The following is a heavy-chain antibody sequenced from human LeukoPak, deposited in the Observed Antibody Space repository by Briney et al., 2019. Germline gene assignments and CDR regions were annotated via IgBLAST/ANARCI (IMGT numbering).Heavy chain of an antibody. V-gene: IGHV1-69*01. CDR3: ARGYTHYDFWSGYYMSDWFDP. J-gene: IGHJ5*02. Sequence: GSSVKVSCKASGGTFSSYAISWVRQAPGQGLEWMGGIIPIFGTANYAQKFQGRVTITADESTSTAYMELRSLRSDDTAVYYCARGYTHYDFWSGYYMSDWFDPWGQGTLVTVSS. CDR2: IIPIFGTA. D-gene: IGHD3-3*01. CDR1: GGTFSSYA.